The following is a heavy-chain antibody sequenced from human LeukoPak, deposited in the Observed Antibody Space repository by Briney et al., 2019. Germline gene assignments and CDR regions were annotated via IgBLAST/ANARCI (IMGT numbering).Heavy chain of an antibody. D-gene: IGHD3-10*01. V-gene: IGHV3-7*01. CDR3: ARVEGSGSFVFDP. CDR1: GFSMSVYW. CDR2: IKQDGSER. J-gene: IGHJ5*02. Sequence: GGSLRLSCAGSGFSMSVYWMSWVRQAPGKGLEWVGNIKQDGSERNYVDSVKGRFTISRDNAKNSLYLQMNSLRAEDTAVYYCARVEGSGSFVFDPWGQGTLVTISS.